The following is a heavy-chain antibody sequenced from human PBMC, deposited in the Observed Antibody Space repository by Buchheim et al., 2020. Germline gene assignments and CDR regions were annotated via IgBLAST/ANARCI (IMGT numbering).Heavy chain of an antibody. D-gene: IGHD3-3*01. CDR2: IYYSGST. CDR3: ARAYYDFWSGYYYSRWFDL. CDR1: GGSISSGGYY. Sequence: QVQLQESGPGLVKPSQTLSLTCTVSGGSISSGGYYWSWIRQHPGKGLEWIRYIYYSGSTYYNQSLKSRVTISVDTSKNQFSLKLSSVTAADTAVYYCARAYYDFWSGYYYSRWFDLWGQGTL. V-gene: IGHV4-31*03. J-gene: IGHJ5*02.